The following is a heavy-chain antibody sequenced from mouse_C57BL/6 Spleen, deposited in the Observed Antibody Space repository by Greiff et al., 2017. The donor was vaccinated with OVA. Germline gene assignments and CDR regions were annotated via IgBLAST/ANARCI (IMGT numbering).Heavy chain of an antibody. CDR2: IFPGSGST. CDR3: ARGGTTVVATRYYAMDY. D-gene: IGHD1-1*01. Sequence: QVQLQQSGPELVKPGASVKISCKASGYTFTDYSINWVKQRPGQGLEWIGWIFPGSGSTYYNEKFKGKATLTVDKSSSTAYMLLSSLTSEDTAVYFWARGGTTVVATRYYAMDYWGQGTSVTVSS. CDR1: GYTFTDYS. V-gene: IGHV1-75*01. J-gene: IGHJ4*01.